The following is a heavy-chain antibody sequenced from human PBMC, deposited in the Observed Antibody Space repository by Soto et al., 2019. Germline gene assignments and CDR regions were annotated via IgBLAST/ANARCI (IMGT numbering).Heavy chain of an antibody. CDR2: IWYDGSNK. J-gene: IGHJ6*02. Sequence: GGSLRLSCAASGFTFSSYGMHWVRQAPGKGLEWVAVIWYDGSNKYYADSVKGRFTISRDNSKNTLYLQMNSLRAEDTAVYYCARDQGGGAAAGSLLDGGMDVRGQGTTVTVSS. V-gene: IGHV3-33*01. D-gene: IGHD6-13*01. CDR3: ARDQGGGAAAGSLLDGGMDV. CDR1: GFTFSSYG.